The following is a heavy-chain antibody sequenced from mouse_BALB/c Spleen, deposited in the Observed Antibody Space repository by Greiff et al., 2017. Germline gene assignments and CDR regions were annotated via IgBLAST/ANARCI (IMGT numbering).Heavy chain of an antibody. V-gene: IGHV2-9*02. CDR1: GFSLTSYG. J-gene: IGHJ4*01. Sequence: VQVVESGPGLVAPSQSLSITCTVSGFSLTSYGVHWVRQPPGKGLEWLGVIWAGGSTNYNSALMSRLSISKDNSKSQVFLKMNSLQTDDTAMYYCARDTDYGSSYYYAMDYWGQGTSVTVSA. CDR2: IWAGGST. CDR3: ARDTDYGSSYYYAMDY. D-gene: IGHD1-1*01.